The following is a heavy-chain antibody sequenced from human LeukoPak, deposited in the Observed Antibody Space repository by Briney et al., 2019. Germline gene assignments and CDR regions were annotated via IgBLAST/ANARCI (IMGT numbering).Heavy chain of an antibody. J-gene: IGHJ5*02. Sequence: ASVKVSCKASGYTFTSYAMHWVRQAPGQRLEWMGWINAGNGNTKYSQKFQGRVTITRDTSASTANMELSSLRSEDTAVYYCARGTGLGRYYDSSGYYPAGRWFDPWGQGTLVTVSS. V-gene: IGHV1-3*01. CDR2: INAGNGNT. CDR1: GYTFTSYA. D-gene: IGHD3-22*01. CDR3: ARGTGLGRYYDSSGYYPAGRWFDP.